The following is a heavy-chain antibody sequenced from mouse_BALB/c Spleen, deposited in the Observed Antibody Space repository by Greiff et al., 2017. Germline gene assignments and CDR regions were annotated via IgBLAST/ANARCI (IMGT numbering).Heavy chain of an antibody. D-gene: IGHD2-2*01. CDR1: GFNIKDYY. V-gene: IGHV14-1*02. CDR2: IDPENGNS. J-gene: IGHJ1*01. CDR3: AVLWLRRSYWYFEG. Sequence: VQLKQSGAELVRPGALVKLSCKASGFNIKDYYMHWVTQRPEQGLEWIGWIDPENGNSIYDSKFPGKASITADTSSNTAYLLLSSLTSEDTAVYYCAVLWLRRSYWYFEGWGAGTTGTVSS.